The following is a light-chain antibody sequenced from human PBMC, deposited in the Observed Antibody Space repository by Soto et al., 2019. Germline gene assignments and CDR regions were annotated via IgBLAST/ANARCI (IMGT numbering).Light chain of an antibody. CDR1: QSLSVN. CDR2: RTS. V-gene: IGKV3-15*01. J-gene: IGKJ1*01. Sequence: EIVMTQSPATLSVSPGERVTLSCRASQSLSVNLAWYQRKPGQAPRLLIHRTSIRASGVPDRFSGSGAGTEFSLTISSLQSEDFAIYYCQQYNNWPETFGQGTKVDI. CDR3: QQYNNWPET.